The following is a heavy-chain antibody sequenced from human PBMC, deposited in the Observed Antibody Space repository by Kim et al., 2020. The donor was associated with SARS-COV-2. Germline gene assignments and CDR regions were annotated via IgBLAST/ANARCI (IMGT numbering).Heavy chain of an antibody. D-gene: IGHD6-6*01. J-gene: IGHJ6*02. CDR3: ARDSSSPGGNYYYYGMDV. Sequence: ASVKVSCKASGYTFTSYGISWVRQAPGQGLEWMGWISAYNGNTNYAQKLQGRVTMTTDTSTSTAYMELRSLRSDDTAVYYCARDSSSPGGNYYYYGMDVWGQGTTVTVSS. CDR1: GYTFTSYG. CDR2: ISAYNGNT. V-gene: IGHV1-18*01.